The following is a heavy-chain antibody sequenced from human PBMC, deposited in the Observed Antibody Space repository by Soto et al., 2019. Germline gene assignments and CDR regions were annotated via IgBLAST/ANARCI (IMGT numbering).Heavy chain of an antibody. CDR1: GFTFSSFW. V-gene: IGHV3-7*03. CDR2: IRKDGSQE. D-gene: IGHD2-15*01. CDR3: ARDHGYCSGGTCYPRY. Sequence: PGGSLRLSCAGSGFTFSSFWMTWLRRAPGKGLEWVANIRKDGSQESYMDSVKGRFIISRDNAKQSLYLQMNSLRAEDTAVYYCARDHGYCSGGTCYPRYWGQGTLVTVSS. J-gene: IGHJ4*02.